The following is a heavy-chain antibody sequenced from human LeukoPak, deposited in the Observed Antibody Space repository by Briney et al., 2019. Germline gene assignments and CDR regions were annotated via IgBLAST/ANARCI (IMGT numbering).Heavy chain of an antibody. CDR3: ARLQSDIPYYYYYYMDV. D-gene: IGHD2-15*01. V-gene: IGHV4-39*01. Sequence: SETLSLTCTVSGGSISSSSYYWGWIRQPPGKGLEWIGSIYYSGSTYYNPSLKSRVTISVDTSKNQFSLKLSSVTAADTAVYYCARLQSDIPYYYYYYMDVWGKGTTVTISS. CDR1: GGSISSSSYY. J-gene: IGHJ6*03. CDR2: IYYSGST.